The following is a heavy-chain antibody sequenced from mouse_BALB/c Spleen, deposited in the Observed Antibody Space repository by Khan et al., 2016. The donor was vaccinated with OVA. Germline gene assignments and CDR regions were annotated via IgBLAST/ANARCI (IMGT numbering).Heavy chain of an antibody. CDR1: GYTFSSYV. Sequence: VQLKQSGPELVKPGASVKMSCKASGYTFSSYVMHWVKQKPGQGLEWIGYIYPYNDGAEYTEKFKGKAILTSDKSSSTAYMELSSLTSEDSAVYYCARVGYDGKGFAYWGQGTLVTVSA. D-gene: IGHD2-1*01. J-gene: IGHJ3*01. CDR3: ARVGYDGKGFAY. V-gene: IGHV1S136*01. CDR2: IYPYNDGA.